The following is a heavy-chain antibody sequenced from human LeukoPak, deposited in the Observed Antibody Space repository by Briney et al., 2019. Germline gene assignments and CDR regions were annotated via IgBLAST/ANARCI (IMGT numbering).Heavy chain of an antibody. Sequence: ASVKVSCKASPDTFTRYGITWVRQAPGQGLEWMGWIRAYNGDTNYAQKFQGRVTMTAERSTNTAYMELRGLTFDDTAVYYCARDRDLDSSGYYDYWGQGTLVTVSS. CDR2: IRAYNGDT. CDR3: ARDRDLDSSGYYDY. D-gene: IGHD3-22*01. CDR1: PDTFTRYG. J-gene: IGHJ4*02. V-gene: IGHV1-18*01.